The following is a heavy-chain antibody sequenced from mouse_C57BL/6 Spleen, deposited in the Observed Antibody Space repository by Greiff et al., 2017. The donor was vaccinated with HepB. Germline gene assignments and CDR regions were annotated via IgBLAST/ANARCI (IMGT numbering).Heavy chain of an antibody. D-gene: IGHD1-3*01. Sequence: QVQLQQSGPELVKPGASVKISCKASGYAFSSSWMNWVKQRPGKGLEWIGRIYPGDGDTNYNGKFKGKATLTAEKSSSTAYMQLSSLTSEDSAVYFCATSGGFAYWGQGTLVTVSA. V-gene: IGHV1-82*01. CDR3: ATSGGFAY. J-gene: IGHJ3*01. CDR1: GYAFSSSW. CDR2: IYPGDGDT.